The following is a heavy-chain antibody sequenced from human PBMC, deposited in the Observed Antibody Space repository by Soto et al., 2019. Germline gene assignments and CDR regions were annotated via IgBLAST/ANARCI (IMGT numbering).Heavy chain of an antibody. CDR3: ARMDHLQNNDYYYFYLDV. CDR1: GFSFSTYA. Sequence: GGSLRLSCAAFGFSFSTYAMNWVLQAPGKGLEWVAYISSSGMTIYYADSVKGRFTISRDNAENSLYLQMHSLRDEDTAIYFCARMDHLQNNDYYYFYLDVWGKGTPVTVSS. J-gene: IGHJ6*03. CDR2: ISSSGMTI. V-gene: IGHV3-48*02.